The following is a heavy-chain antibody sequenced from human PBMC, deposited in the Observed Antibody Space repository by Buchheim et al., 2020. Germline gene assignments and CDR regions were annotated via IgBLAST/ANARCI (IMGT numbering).Heavy chain of an antibody. CDR2: FNHSGRT. J-gene: IGHJ4*02. V-gene: IGHV4-34*01. Sequence: VKLQQWGEGLLKPSETLSLTCAVYGGSFSGYYWSWIRQPPGTGLEWIGEFNHSGRTNYNPSLKSRVTISVDTSTKQLSLKLSSVTAADTAVYYYARLRRYSSSSRPFVYWGQGTL. D-gene: IGHD6-6*01. CDR1: GGSFSGYY. CDR3: ARLRRYSSSSRPFVY.